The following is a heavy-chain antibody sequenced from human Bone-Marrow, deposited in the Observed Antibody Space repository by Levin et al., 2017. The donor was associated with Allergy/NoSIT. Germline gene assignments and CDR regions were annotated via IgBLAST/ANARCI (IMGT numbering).Heavy chain of an antibody. CDR3: ATGHPQHHLEGYRFDP. J-gene: IGHJ5*02. D-gene: IGHD1-1*01. V-gene: IGHV4-39*07. CDR1: GASITNNDYY. Sequence: SETLSLTCTVSGASITNNDYYWSWFRQPPGTGLEWIGMIYYSGSTYSNPSLKSRVTMSKEMSQNQFSLKLRSVTAADTGVYYCATGHPQHHLEGYRFDPWGRGTLVTVSS. CDR2: IYYSGST.